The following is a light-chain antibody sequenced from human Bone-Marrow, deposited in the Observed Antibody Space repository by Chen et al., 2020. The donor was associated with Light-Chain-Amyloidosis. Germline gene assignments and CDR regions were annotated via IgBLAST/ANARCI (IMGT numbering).Light chain of an antibody. CDR2: RDT. Sequence: SYELTQPPSVSVSPGQTARITCSGDDLPTKYAYWYQQKPGQAPVLVIHRDTERPSGISERFSGSSSGTTAKLTISGVQAEDEADYRCQSAASSGSCEGICGGGTKLPVL. V-gene: IGLV3-25*03. CDR1: DLPTKY. CDR3: QSAASSGSCEGI. J-gene: IGLJ2*01.